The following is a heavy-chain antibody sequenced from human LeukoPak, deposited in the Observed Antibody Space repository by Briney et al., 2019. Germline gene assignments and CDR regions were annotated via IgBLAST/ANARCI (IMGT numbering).Heavy chain of an antibody. CDR3: ARGRSSSSSSFDY. Sequence: SETLPLTCAVYGGSFSGYYWSWIRQPPGKGLEWIGYIYNNGRTYYNPSLKSRVTISVDTSKNLFSLKVSSVTAADAAVYYCARGRSSSSSSFDYWGQGTLVTVSS. CDR1: GGSFSGYY. D-gene: IGHD6-6*01. J-gene: IGHJ4*02. CDR2: IYNNGRT. V-gene: IGHV4-4*09.